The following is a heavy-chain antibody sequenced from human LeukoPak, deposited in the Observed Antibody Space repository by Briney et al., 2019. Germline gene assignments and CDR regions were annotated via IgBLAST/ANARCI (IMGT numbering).Heavy chain of an antibody. V-gene: IGHV4-38-2*02. CDR2: IYHSGST. Sequence: SETLSLTCTVSGYSISSGYYWGWIRQPPGKGLEWIRSIYHSGSTYYNPSLKSRVTISVDTSKNQFSLKLSSVTAADTAVYYCARAPGAKGQLWFPWGQGTLVTVSS. D-gene: IGHD5-18*01. CDR1: GYSISSGYY. J-gene: IGHJ5*02. CDR3: ARAPGAKGQLWFP.